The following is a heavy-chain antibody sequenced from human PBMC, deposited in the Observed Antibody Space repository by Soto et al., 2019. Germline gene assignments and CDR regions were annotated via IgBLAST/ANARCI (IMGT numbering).Heavy chain of an antibody. CDR2: IVVGSGNT. CDR3: AAHGLYYDFWSGYPFFDY. Sequence: SVKVSCKASGFTFTSSAVQWVRQARGQRLEWIGWIVVGSGNTNYAQKFQERVTITRDMSTSTAYMELSSLRSEDTAVYYCAAHGLYYDFWSGYPFFDYWGQGTLVTVSS. CDR1: GFTFTSSA. V-gene: IGHV1-58*01. D-gene: IGHD3-3*01. J-gene: IGHJ4*02.